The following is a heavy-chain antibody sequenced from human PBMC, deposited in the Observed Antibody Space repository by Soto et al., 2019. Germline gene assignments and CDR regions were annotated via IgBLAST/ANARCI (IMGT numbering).Heavy chain of an antibody. CDR1: GGSISSYY. V-gene: IGHV4-59*12. D-gene: IGHD2-15*01. J-gene: IGHJ4*02. CDR3: AREGHCSGGSCYHSRYYFDY. CDR2: IYHSGST. Sequence: SETLSLTCTVSGGSISSYYWSWIRQPPGKGLEWIGYIYHSGSTNYNPSLKSRVTISVDKSKNQFSLKLSSVTAADTAVYYCAREGHCSGGSCYHSRYYFDYWGQGALVTVSS.